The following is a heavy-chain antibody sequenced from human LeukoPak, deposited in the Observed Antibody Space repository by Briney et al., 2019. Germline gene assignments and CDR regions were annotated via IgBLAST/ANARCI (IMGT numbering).Heavy chain of an antibody. J-gene: IGHJ5*02. V-gene: IGHV1-69*13. CDR3: ARDPARSLFGGESSWFDP. CDR2: IIPIFGTA. CDR1: GGTFSSYA. D-gene: IGHD3-16*01. Sequence: ASVKVSCKASGGTFSSYAIGWVRQAPGQGLEWMGGIIPIFGTANYAQKFQGRVTITADESTSTAYMELSSLRSEDTAVYYCARDPARSLFGGESSWFDPWGQGTLVTVSS.